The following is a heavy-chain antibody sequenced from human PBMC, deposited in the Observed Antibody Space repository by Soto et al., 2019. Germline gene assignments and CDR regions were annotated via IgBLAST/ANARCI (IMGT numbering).Heavy chain of an antibody. Sequence: VQLVESGGGLVKPGGSLRLSCAASGITFSKAWMNWVRQAPGKGLEWVGRIKSKIDGGTTDYAAPVNGRFTISRDESKNTLYLQMNSLKTEDTAVYYCTTYCSSTSCDSYYYHTMDVWGQGTTVTVSS. CDR3: TTYCSSTSCDSYYYHTMDV. D-gene: IGHD2-2*01. V-gene: IGHV3-15*07. CDR1: GITFSKAW. CDR2: IKSKIDGGTT. J-gene: IGHJ6*02.